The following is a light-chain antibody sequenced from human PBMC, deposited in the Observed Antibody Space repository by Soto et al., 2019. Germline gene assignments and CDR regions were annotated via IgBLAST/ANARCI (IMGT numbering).Light chain of an antibody. CDR3: SSARRDNTWV. J-gene: IGLJ3*02. CDR1: SSDVGGYDL. Sequence: QSALTQPASVSGSPGQSITISCTGTSSDVGGYDLVSWYQQHPGKAPKLIIYEGSKRPSGISNRFSGSKSANTASLTISGLQAEDEADYYCSSARRDNTWVFGGGTKVTVL. V-gene: IGLV2-14*02. CDR2: EGS.